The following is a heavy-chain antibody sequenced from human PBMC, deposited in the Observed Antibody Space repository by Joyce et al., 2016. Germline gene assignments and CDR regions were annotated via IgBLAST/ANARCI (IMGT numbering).Heavy chain of an antibody. V-gene: IGHV5-51*01. CDR3: ARSAVRGTLSPFFDY. D-gene: IGHD3-16*01. Sequence: EVQLVQSGGEVKKPGESLKISCKGVGCSFTSYWLGWVRQMPGKGLELMGIINPEDSDTRYSPSFQGQVTISVDRSIKTAHLRWGSLSASDTAIYYCARSAVRGTLSPFFDYWGQGSLVTVSS. CDR2: INPEDSDT. J-gene: IGHJ4*02. CDR1: GCSFTSYW.